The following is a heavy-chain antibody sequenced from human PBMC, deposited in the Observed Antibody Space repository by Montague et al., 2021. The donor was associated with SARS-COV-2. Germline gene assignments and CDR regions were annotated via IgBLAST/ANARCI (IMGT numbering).Heavy chain of an antibody. CDR1: GFTFSSYA. CDR3: RVGNYYDSISDY. D-gene: IGHD3-22*01. J-gene: IGHJ4*02. Sequence: SLRLSCAASGFTFSSYAMSWVGLAPGKGLEWVSAISGSGGSTYYADSVKGRFTISRDNSKNTLYLQMNSLRAEDTAVYYCRVGNYYDSISDYWGQGTLVTVSS. CDR2: ISGSGGST. V-gene: IGHV3-23*01.